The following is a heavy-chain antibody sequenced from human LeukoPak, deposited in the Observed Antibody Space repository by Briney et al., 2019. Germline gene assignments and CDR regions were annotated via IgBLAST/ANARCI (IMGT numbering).Heavy chain of an antibody. V-gene: IGHV4-31*03. CDR1: GASISSGGYY. J-gene: IGHJ4*02. CDR3: AREGATSDTAMVYFDY. Sequence: PSETLSLTCTVSGASISSGGYYWSWIRQHPGKGLEWIGYIYYSGSTYYNPSLKSRVTISVDTSKNQFSLKLSSVTAADTAVYYCAREGATSDTAMVYFDYWGQGTLVTVSS. CDR2: IYYSGST. D-gene: IGHD5-18*01.